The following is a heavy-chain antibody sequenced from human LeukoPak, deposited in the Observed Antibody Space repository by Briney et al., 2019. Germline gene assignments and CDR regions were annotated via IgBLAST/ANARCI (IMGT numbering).Heavy chain of an antibody. CDR1: GFTFSNAW. CDR2: IKSIGVGGTT. CDR3: AKDTSIARYCPNGVCSPFDY. D-gene: IGHD2-8*01. V-gene: IGHV3-15*01. Sequence: PGGSLRLSCAASGFTFSNAWMSWVRQAPGKGLEWVGRIKSIGVGGTTYYGDSVKGRFTISRDNSKNTLYLQMHSLRAEDTAVYYCAKDTSIARYCPNGVCSPFDYCGQGTLVIVSS. J-gene: IGHJ4*02.